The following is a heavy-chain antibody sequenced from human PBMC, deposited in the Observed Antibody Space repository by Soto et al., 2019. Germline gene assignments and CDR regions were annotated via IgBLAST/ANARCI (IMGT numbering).Heavy chain of an antibody. CDR3: AREVVVVAATNYYYYMDV. CDR1: GFTFSSYS. V-gene: IGHV3-21*01. D-gene: IGHD2-15*01. J-gene: IGHJ6*03. Sequence: EVQLVESGGGLVKPGGSLRLSCAASGFTFSSYSMNWVRQAPGKGLEWVSSISSSSSYLYYAYSVKGRFTISRDNAKNSLYLQMNRLRAEATAVYYCAREVVVVAATNYYYYMDVWGKGTTVTVSS. CDR2: ISSSSSYL.